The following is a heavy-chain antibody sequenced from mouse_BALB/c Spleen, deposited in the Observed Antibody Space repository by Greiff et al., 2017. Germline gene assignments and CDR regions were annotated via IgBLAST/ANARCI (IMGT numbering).Heavy chain of an antibody. V-gene: IGHV1S22*01. J-gene: IGHJ3*01. CDR3: TRDYYDGNYDFAY. CDR1: GFTFTSYW. Sequence: LQQPGSELVRPGASVKLSCTASGFTFTSYWMHWVHQRPGQGLEWIGNICPGSGSTYYDEKVKSKATLTVDTSTSTAYMQLSSLTSEDSAVYYCTRDYYDGNYDFAYWGQGTLVTVSA. CDR2: ICPGSGST. D-gene: IGHD2-1*01.